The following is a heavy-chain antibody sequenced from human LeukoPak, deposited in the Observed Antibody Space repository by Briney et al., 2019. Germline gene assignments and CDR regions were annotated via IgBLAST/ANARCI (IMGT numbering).Heavy chain of an antibody. J-gene: IGHJ4*02. D-gene: IGHD2-21*01. V-gene: IGHV1-18*01. CDR3: ARDSRSYCGGDCYADY. CDR1: GYTFTTYD. CDR2: ISAYNGNT. Sequence: ASVKVSCKASGYTFTTYDINWVRQAPGQGLEWMGWISAYNGNTNYAQKLQGRVTMTTDTSTSTAYMGLRSLRSDDTAVYYCARDSRSYCGGDCYADYWGQGTLVTVSS.